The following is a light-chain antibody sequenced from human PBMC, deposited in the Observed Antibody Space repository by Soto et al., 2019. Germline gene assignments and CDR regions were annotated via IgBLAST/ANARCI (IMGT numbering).Light chain of an antibody. Sequence: DIQMTQSPTSLSASVGDRVTISCRASQRIGTYLAWYQQKPGKAPRLLISGASSVQSGVPPRFSGSGSATDFILTISSLRLEDIDTYYCQQTASAPPWTFGQGTKVEIK. V-gene: IGKV1-39*01. CDR3: QQTASAPPWT. CDR1: QRIGTY. CDR2: GAS. J-gene: IGKJ1*01.